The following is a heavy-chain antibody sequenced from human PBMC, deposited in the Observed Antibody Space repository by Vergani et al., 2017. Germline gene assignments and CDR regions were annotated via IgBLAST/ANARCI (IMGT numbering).Heavy chain of an antibody. CDR2: ISSSSSTI. Sequence: EVQLVESGGGLVKPGGSLRLSCAASGFTFSSYSMNWVRQAPGKGLEWVSYISSSSSTIYYADSVKGRFTISRDNSKNTLYLQMNSLRAEDTAVYYCAKEEGYYGSGSLIDYWGQGTLVTVSS. CDR1: GFTFSSYS. J-gene: IGHJ4*02. CDR3: AKEEGYYGSGSLIDY. V-gene: IGHV3-48*01. D-gene: IGHD3-10*01.